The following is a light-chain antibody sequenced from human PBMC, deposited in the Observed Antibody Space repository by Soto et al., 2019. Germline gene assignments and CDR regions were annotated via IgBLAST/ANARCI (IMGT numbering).Light chain of an antibody. J-gene: IGKJ1*01. V-gene: IGKV1-5*01. CDR2: DAS. CDR3: QQYNSYWRT. CDR1: QSISSW. Sequence: DIQMTQSPSTLSASVGDRVTITCRASQSISSWLAWYQQKPGKAPKLLIYDASSLESGVPSSFSGSGSGTQFTLTISRLQPDDFATYYCQQYNSYWRTFGQGTKVEIK.